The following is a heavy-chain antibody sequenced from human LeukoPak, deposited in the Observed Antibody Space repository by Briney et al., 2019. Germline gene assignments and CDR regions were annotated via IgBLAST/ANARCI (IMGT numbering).Heavy chain of an antibody. D-gene: IGHD6-19*01. V-gene: IGHV3-9*01. CDR1: GFTFSSYW. Sequence: HPGGSLRLSCAASGFTFSSYWMSWVRQAPGKGLEWVSGISWNSGSIGYADSVKGRFTISRDNAKNSLYLQMNSLRAEDTALYYCAKDITPTIAVAGNWGQGTLVTVSS. CDR2: ISWNSGSI. CDR3: AKDITPTIAVAGN. J-gene: IGHJ4*02.